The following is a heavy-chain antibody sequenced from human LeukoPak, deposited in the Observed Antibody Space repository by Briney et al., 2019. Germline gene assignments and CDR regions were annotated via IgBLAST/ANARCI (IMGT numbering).Heavy chain of an antibody. CDR3: ARGVGRLLYGYFHH. V-gene: IGHV3-20*04. CDR2: INWNGGST. CDR1: GFTFDEYG. Sequence: GGSLRLSCVASGFTFDEYGLSWVRQAPGKGLEWVSGINWNGGSTGYADSVKGRFTISRDNAKHSLFLQMNSLRAEDTAFYYCARGVGRLLYGYFHHWGQGTLVTVSS. J-gene: IGHJ1*01. D-gene: IGHD2-2*02.